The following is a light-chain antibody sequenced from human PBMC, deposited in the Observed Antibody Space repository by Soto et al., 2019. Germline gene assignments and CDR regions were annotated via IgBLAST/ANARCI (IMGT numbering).Light chain of an antibody. V-gene: IGKV1-39*01. J-gene: IGKJ2*01. Sequence: DIQMTQSPSSLSASVGDRVTITCRASQTINKNLNWYQQKPGQAPNLLNYSASDCQSGVPSRFSGSGSGTEFTLTISCLPPEDFATYYCQQSFSTSYTFGQGNELEI. CDR3: QQSFSTSYT. CDR2: SAS. CDR1: QTINKN.